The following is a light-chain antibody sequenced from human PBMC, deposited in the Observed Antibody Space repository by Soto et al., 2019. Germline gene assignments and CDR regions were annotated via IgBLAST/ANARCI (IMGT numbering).Light chain of an antibody. CDR1: SSDVGGYNY. Sequence: QSALTQPASVSGSPGQSITISCTGTSSDVGGYNYVSWYQQRPGKAPKLMIYDVNNRPSGVSNRFSASKSGNTASLTISGLQAEDEADYYCSLYSSTTTLVFGGGTKLTVL. V-gene: IGLV2-14*01. J-gene: IGLJ3*02. CDR3: SLYSSTTTLV. CDR2: DVN.